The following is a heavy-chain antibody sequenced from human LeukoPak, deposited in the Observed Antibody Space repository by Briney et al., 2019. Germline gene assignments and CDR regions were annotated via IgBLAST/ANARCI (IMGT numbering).Heavy chain of an antibody. Sequence: GGSLRLSCAASGFTFSNAWMSWVRQAPGKGLEWVGRIISKVDGGTADYAAPVKGRFTISRDDSKNTVYLQMNSLKTEDTAVYYCTTSGGTTTRFVDYWGQGNLVSVS. CDR1: GFTFSNAW. V-gene: IGHV3-15*01. CDR3: TTSGGTTTRFVDY. J-gene: IGHJ4*02. D-gene: IGHD2/OR15-2a*01. CDR2: IISKVDGGTA.